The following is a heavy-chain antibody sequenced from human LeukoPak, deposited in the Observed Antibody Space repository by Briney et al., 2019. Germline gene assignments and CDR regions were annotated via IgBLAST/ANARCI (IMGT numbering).Heavy chain of an antibody. CDR3: AAGPDTAMVTGNY. J-gene: IGHJ4*02. V-gene: IGHV1-58*01. Sequence: ASVKVSCKASGFTFTSSAVQWVRQARGQRLEWIGWIVVGSGNTNYAQKFQERVTITRDMSTSTAYMELSSLRSEDTAVYCCAAGPDTAMVTGNYWGQGTLVTVSS. D-gene: IGHD5-18*01. CDR1: GFTFTSSA. CDR2: IVVGSGNT.